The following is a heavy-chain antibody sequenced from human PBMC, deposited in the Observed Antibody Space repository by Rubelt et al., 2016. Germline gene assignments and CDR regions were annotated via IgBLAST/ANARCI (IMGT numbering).Heavy chain of an antibody. CDR1: GGSISSGGYY. CDR2: IYYSGST. J-gene: IGHJ5*02. CDR3: ARADYYDSSGYHNWFDP. Sequence: TLSLTCTVSGGSISSGGYYWSWIRQHPGKGLEWIGYIYYSGSTYYNPSLKSRVTIPVDTSKNQFSLKLSSVTAADTAVYYCARADYYDSSGYHNWFDPWGQGTLVTVSS. D-gene: IGHD3-22*01. V-gene: IGHV4-31*03.